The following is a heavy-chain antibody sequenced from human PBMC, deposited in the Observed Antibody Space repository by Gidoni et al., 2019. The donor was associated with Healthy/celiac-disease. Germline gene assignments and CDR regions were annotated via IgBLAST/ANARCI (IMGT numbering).Heavy chain of an antibody. V-gene: IGHV4-34*01. D-gene: IGHD3-22*01. CDR2: INHSGST. CDR3: ARVYDSSGYYDFDY. CDR1: GGSFSGYY. J-gene: IGHJ4*02. Sequence: QVQLQQWGAGLLKPSETLSLTCAVYGGSFSGYYWSWIRQPPGQGLEWIGEINHSGSTNYNPSLKSRVTISVETSKNQFSLKLSAVTAADTAVYYCARVYDSSGYYDFDYWGQGTLVTVSS.